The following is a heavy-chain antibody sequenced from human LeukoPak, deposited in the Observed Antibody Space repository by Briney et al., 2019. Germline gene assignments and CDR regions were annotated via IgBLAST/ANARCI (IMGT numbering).Heavy chain of an antibody. V-gene: IGHV3-33*01. J-gene: IGHJ4*02. CDR2: IWYDGSNK. Sequence: GGSQRLSCAASGFTFSSYGMHWVRQAPGKGLEWVAVIWYDGSNKYYADSVKGRFTISRDNSKNTLYLQMNSLRAEDTAVYYCAGGARGYTYGYTYWGQGTLVTVSS. CDR3: AGGARGYTYGYTY. D-gene: IGHD5-18*01. CDR1: GFTFSSYG.